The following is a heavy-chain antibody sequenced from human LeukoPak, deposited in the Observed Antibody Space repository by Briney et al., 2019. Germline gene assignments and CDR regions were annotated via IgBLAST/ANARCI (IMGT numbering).Heavy chain of an antibody. Sequence: VASVKVSCKASGGTFSSYAISWVRQAPGQGLEWMGGIIPIFGTANYAQKLQGRVTITADKSTSTAYMELSSLRSEDTAVYYCARGYCSGGSCDGFDYWGQGTLVTVSS. D-gene: IGHD2-15*01. CDR2: IIPIFGTA. CDR1: GGTFSSYA. V-gene: IGHV1-69*06. J-gene: IGHJ4*02. CDR3: ARGYCSGGSCDGFDY.